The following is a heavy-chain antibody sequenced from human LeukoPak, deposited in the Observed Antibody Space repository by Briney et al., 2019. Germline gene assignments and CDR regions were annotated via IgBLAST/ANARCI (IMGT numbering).Heavy chain of an antibody. V-gene: IGHV3-21*01. CDR2: ITSSRSYI. CDR1: GFTFSSYA. CDR3: ARDYYDSSGYYYLAY. D-gene: IGHD3-22*01. J-gene: IGHJ4*02. Sequence: GGSLRLSCAASGFTFSSYAMHWVRQAPGKGLEWVSSITSSRSYIYYADSVKGRFTISRDNAKNSLYLQMNSLRAEDTAVYCCARDYYDSSGYYYLAYWGQGTLVTVSS.